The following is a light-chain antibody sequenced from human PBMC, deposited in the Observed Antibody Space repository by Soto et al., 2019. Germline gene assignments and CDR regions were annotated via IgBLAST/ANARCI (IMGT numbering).Light chain of an antibody. J-gene: IGKJ2*01. Sequence: EIVLTQSPGTLSLSPGERATLSCRASQSVSSSYLAWYQQKPGQAPRLLIYGASSRATGIPDRFSGSGSGTDVNLTISRLEPEDFAVYYCHQYDSSPRTFGQGTKLEIK. CDR3: HQYDSSPRT. V-gene: IGKV3-20*01. CDR2: GAS. CDR1: QSVSSSY.